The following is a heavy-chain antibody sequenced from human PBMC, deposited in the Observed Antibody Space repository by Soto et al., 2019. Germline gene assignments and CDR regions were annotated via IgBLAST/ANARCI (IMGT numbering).Heavy chain of an antibody. CDR1: GFTFNNFW. Sequence: PGGSLRLSCADSGFTFNNFWMHWVRQVPGRGPEWVSRVNREGTSTTYADSVKGRFTISRDNAKNMLFLQMSSLRVEDAAVYYCARVGGGSGNYDYWGRGTQVPVSS. J-gene: IGHJ4*02. CDR3: ARVGGGSGNYDY. CDR2: VNREGTST. V-gene: IGHV3-74*03. D-gene: IGHD3-10*01.